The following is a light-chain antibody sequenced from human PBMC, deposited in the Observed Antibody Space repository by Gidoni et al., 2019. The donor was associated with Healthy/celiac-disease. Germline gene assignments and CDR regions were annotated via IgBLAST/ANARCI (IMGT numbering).Light chain of an antibody. CDR1: QSVSSN. Sequence: EIVMTHSPATLSVSPGERATLSCRASQSVSSNLAWYQQKPGQAPRLLINGASTRATGIPARFSGSGSGTEFTLTISSLQSEDFAVYYCQQYNNWPRTFGPGTKVDIK. CDR3: QQYNNWPRT. J-gene: IGKJ3*01. CDR2: GAS. V-gene: IGKV3-15*01.